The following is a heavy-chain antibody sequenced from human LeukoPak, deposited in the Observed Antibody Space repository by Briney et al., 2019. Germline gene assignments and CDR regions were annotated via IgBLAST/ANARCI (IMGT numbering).Heavy chain of an antibody. V-gene: IGHV4-31*03. CDR2: IYYTGRT. CDR3: ARENYFDY. Sequence: SETLSLTCSVSGGSISSSAYHWSWFRQHPGKGLEWIGYIYYTGRTYYSPSLKSRVTISLDTSKNQFSLNLSSLTAADTAVYYCARENYFDYWGQGTLVTVSS. CDR1: GGSISSSAYH. J-gene: IGHJ4*02.